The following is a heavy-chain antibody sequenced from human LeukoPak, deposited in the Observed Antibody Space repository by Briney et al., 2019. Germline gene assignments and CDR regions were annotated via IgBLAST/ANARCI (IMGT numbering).Heavy chain of an antibody. V-gene: IGHV4-39*01. D-gene: IGHD6-6*01. CDR2: IYYSGST. CDR3: SHTSSSPVGLFDY. Sequence: SETLSLTCTVSGCSISSNYYYWGWIRQSPGKGLDWIGSIYYSGSTYYNPSLKSRVTISVDTSKNQFSLNLSSVTAADTAVYYCSHTSSSPVGLFDYWGRGALVTVSS. CDR1: GCSISSNYYY. J-gene: IGHJ4*02.